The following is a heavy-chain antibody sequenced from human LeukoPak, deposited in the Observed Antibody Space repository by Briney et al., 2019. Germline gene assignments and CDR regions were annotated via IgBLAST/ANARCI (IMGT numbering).Heavy chain of an antibody. Sequence: GASVKVSCKASGYTFTDYYMLWVRQAPGQGLECMGWINPSSGGTNYAQKFQGRVTMTRDTSISTVYLELSRLRSDDTAVYYCARGRNAVGLWELPMFYFDYWGQGTLVTVSS. V-gene: IGHV1-2*02. D-gene: IGHD1-26*01. CDR3: ARGRNAVGLWELPMFYFDY. CDR2: INPSSGGT. CDR1: GYTFTDYY. J-gene: IGHJ4*02.